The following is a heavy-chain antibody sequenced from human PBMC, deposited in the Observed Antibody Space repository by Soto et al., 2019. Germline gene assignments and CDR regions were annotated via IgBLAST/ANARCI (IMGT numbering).Heavy chain of an antibody. CDR3: TREPLIAVAAYDAFDI. CDR1: GFTFSSYG. CDR2: IWYDGSNK. Sequence: QVQLVESGGGVVQRGGSLRLSCAASGFTFSSYGMHWVRQAPGKGLEWVAVIWYDGSNKYYADSVKGRYTISRDDSKNTVYLQMNSMGAEDTAVYYFTREPLIAVAAYDAFDIWGTGTSVTVSS. D-gene: IGHD6-19*01. J-gene: IGHJ3*02. V-gene: IGHV3-33*01.